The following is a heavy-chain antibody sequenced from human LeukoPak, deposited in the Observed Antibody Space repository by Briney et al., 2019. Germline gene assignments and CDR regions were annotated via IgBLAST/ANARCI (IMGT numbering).Heavy chain of an antibody. CDR3: AMASGSYYGNFDY. D-gene: IGHD1-26*01. Sequence: VASVKVSSKASGGTFSSYAISWVRQAPGQGLEWMGGIIPIFGTANYAQKFQGRVTITADESTSTAYMELSSLRSEDTAVYYCAMASGSYYGNFDYWGQGTLVTVSS. CDR2: IIPIFGTA. J-gene: IGHJ4*02. CDR1: GGTFSSYA. V-gene: IGHV1-69*13.